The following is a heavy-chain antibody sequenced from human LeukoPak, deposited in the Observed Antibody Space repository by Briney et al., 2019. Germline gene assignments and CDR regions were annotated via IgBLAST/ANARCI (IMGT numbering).Heavy chain of an antibody. J-gene: IGHJ3*02. CDR2: IGSSSSYI. CDR3: ARDAPYSISSLDAFDI. V-gene: IGHV3-21*01. Sequence: PGGSLRLSCAASGFTFSIYSMNWVRQAPGKGLEWVSSIGSSSSYIYYADSVKGRFTISRDNAKNSLYLQMNSLRAEDTAVYYCARDAPYSISSLDAFDIWGQGTMVTVSS. CDR1: GFTFSIYS. D-gene: IGHD6-6*01.